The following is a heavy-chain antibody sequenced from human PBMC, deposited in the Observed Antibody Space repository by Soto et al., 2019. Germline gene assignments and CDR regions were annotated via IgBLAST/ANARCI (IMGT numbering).Heavy chain of an antibody. V-gene: IGHV3-74*01. D-gene: IGHD3-9*01. CDR3: AREYYGLLTGYYTDY. Sequence: VQLEESGGDLVQRGRSLRLSCAASGFPFSSYWMHWVRHTPGKGLDWVARISGDGVTTYYADSVTGRFTVSRDNAKNTLSLQISGLRAEDTAVYYCAREYYGLLTGYYTDYWGQGTLVSVSS. CDR1: GFPFSSYW. J-gene: IGHJ4*02. CDR2: ISGDGVTT.